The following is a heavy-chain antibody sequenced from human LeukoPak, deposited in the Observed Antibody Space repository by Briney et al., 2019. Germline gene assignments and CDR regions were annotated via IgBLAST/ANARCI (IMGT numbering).Heavy chain of an antibody. V-gene: IGHV4-59*01. CDR3: ARVGCSGGSCFDH. J-gene: IGHJ4*02. CDR2: ISYSGST. CDR1: GASISNYY. D-gene: IGHD2-15*01. Sequence: PSETLSLTCTVSGASISNYYWSWIRQPPGKGPEWIGYISYSGSTNYNPSLRSRVTISVDTSKNQFSLKLSSVIVTDTAVYYCARVGCSGGSCFDHWGQGTLVTVSS.